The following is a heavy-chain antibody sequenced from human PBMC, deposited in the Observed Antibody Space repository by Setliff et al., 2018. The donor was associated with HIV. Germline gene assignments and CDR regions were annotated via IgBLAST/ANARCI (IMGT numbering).Heavy chain of an antibody. CDR2: IYHSGST. D-gene: IGHD6-6*01. V-gene: IGHV4-38-2*01. J-gene: IGHJ3*02. CDR3: ARLIPRGAARPLGGDAFDI. Sequence: SETLSLTCAVSGYSISSGYYWGWIRQPPGKGLEWVGSIYHSGSTYYNPSLKSRVTISVDTSKKQFSLKLSSVTAADTAVYYCARLIPRGAARPLGGDAFDIWGQGTMVTVSS. CDR1: GYSISSGYY.